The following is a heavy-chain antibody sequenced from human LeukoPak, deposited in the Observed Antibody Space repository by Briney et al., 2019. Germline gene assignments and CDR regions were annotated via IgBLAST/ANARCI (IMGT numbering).Heavy chain of an antibody. CDR3: ARVTRYWYFDL. CDR1: GFTFSSYE. J-gene: IGHJ2*01. CDR2: IGSSGVSTI. Sequence: PGGSLRLSCAASGFTFSSYEMTWVRQAPGKGLEWISYIGSSGVSTIYYADSVKGRFTISRDNAKNSLFLQMNSLRAEVTAVYYCARVTRYWYFDLWGRGTLVTVSS. V-gene: IGHV3-48*03.